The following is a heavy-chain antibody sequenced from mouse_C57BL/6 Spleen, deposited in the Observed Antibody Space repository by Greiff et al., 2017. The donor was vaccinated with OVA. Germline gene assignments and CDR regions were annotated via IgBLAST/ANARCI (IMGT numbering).Heavy chain of an antibody. V-gene: IGHV5-17*01. Sequence: EVKVEESGGGLVKPGGSLKLSCAASGFTFSDYGMHWVRQAPEKGLEWVAYISSGSSTIYYADTVKGRVTISRDNAKNTLFLQMTSLRSEDTAMYYCARRTTAYYFDYWGQGTTLTVSS. CDR2: ISSGSSTI. D-gene: IGHD1-2*01. CDR1: GFTFSDYG. CDR3: ARRTTAYYFDY. J-gene: IGHJ2*01.